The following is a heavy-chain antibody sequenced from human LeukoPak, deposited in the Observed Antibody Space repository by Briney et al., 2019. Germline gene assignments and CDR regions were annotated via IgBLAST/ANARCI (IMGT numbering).Heavy chain of an antibody. Sequence: GASVNVSCEASGYTFTTYSIFWVRQAPGQGLEWMGWINCGNGNTKYSQKLQGRLTITRDTSASTAYMELSSLRSEDTAVYYCAREHDFLIDYSFDYWGQGTLVTVSS. J-gene: IGHJ4*02. CDR1: GYTFTTYS. CDR3: AREHDFLIDYSFDY. V-gene: IGHV1-3*01. CDR2: INCGNGNT. D-gene: IGHD3-3*01.